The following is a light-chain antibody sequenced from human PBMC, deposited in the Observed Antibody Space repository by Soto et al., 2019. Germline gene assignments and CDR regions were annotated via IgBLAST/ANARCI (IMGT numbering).Light chain of an antibody. CDR1: QGIIDY. V-gene: IGKV1-27*01. CDR3: QKYHTAPLT. CDR2: AAS. J-gene: IGKJ1*01. Sequence: DIQMTQSPSSLSASLGDTVTITCRASQGIIDYLAWYQQRPGKVPKLLIYAASTLQTGVPSRFSGSGAGTDFTLTISSLQPEDVGSYYCQKYHTAPLTFGQGTRVEIK.